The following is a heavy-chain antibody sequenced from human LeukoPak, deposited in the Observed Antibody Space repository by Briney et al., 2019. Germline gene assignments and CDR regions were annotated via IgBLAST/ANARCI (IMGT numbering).Heavy chain of an antibody. CDR2: IYYSGNS. CDR3: AGLGPSGNGYLSWFDP. CDR1: GGSISTYY. Sequence: PSETLSLTCTVSGGSISTYYWSWIRQPPGKGLEWIGYIYYSGNSNYNPSLKSRVTISVDTSKNQFSLKLSSVTAADTAVYYCAGLGPSGNGYLSWFDPWGQGTLVTVSS. J-gene: IGHJ5*02. V-gene: IGHV4-59*01. D-gene: IGHD3-22*01.